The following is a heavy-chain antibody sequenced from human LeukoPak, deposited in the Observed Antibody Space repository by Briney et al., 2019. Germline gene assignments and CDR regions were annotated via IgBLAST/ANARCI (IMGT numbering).Heavy chain of an antibody. D-gene: IGHD6-6*01. Sequence: GGSLRLSCVASGLTLSNYDTTWVRQAPGKGLEYVSSIGFAVVRFYGGSVKGRFSISRDNSQNTVYLQMNSLRGEDTAIYFCAKKLPDASSYFDFWGQGILVT. J-gene: IGHJ4*02. CDR1: GLTLSNYD. V-gene: IGHV3-23*01. CDR3: AKKLPDASSYFDF. CDR2: IGFAVVR.